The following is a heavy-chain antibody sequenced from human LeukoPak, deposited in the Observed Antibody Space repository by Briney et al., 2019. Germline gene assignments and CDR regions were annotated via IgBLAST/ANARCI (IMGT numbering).Heavy chain of an antibody. D-gene: IGHD3-3*01. CDR3: ARDPGFGVVMDFDY. Sequence: ASVKASCKASGYTFTSYGISWVRQAPGQGLEWMGWISAYNGNTNYAQKLQGRVTMTTDTSTSTAYMELRSLRSDDTAVYYCARDPGFGVVMDFDYWGQGTLVTVSS. J-gene: IGHJ4*02. CDR1: GYTFTSYG. V-gene: IGHV1-18*01. CDR2: ISAYNGNT.